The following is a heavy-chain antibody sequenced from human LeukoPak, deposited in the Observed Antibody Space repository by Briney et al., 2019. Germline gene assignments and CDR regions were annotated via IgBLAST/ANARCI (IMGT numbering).Heavy chain of an antibody. Sequence: GGSLRLSCAASGFDFSSNWMHWVRQAPGKGLVWVSHINSDGSWTSYADSVKGRFTISKDNAKNTVYLQMNNLRAEDTAVYYCVSFYETYWGRGTLVTVSS. D-gene: IGHD2/OR15-2a*01. CDR2: INSDGSWT. CDR3: VSFYETY. J-gene: IGHJ4*02. CDR1: GFDFSSNW. V-gene: IGHV3-74*01.